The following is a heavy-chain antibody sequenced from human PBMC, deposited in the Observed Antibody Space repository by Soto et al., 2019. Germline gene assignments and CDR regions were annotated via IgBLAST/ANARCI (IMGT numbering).Heavy chain of an antibody. J-gene: IGHJ4*02. CDR2: IIPIFGTA. D-gene: IGHD6-13*01. Sequence: QVLLVQSVAEVKKPGSSVNVSCKASGGTFSSYAISWVRQAPGQGLEWMGGIIPIFGTANYAQKFQGRVTITADESTSTAYMELSSLRSEDTAVYYCARNHGNSSSWYLMGYWGQGTLVTVSS. CDR1: GGTFSSYA. V-gene: IGHV1-69*01. CDR3: ARNHGNSSSWYLMGY.